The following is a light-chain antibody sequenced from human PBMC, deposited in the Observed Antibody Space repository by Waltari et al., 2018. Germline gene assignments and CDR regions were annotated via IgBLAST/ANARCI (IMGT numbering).Light chain of an antibody. CDR2: GAS. Sequence: ERVMTQSPATLSVSPGERATLSCRASQSVSSNLAWYQQKFGQAPRLLIYGASTRATGIPARLRGSGSGTEFPLTISSLQSEDFAVYYCQQYDYWPTFGQGTKVEIK. CDR1: QSVSSN. J-gene: IGKJ1*01. CDR3: QQYDYWPT. V-gene: IGKV3-15*01.